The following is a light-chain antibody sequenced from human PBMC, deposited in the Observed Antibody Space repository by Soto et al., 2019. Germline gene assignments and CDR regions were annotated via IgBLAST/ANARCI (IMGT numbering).Light chain of an antibody. Sequence: QSALTQPASVSGSPGQSITISCTGTSSDVGGYNYVSWYQQYPGKAPKLMIHDVSNRPSGVSNRFSGSKSGNMASLTISGLQAEDEAEYYCSSYTSSKTVVFGGGTKLTVL. J-gene: IGLJ2*01. CDR3: SSYTSSKTVV. V-gene: IGLV2-14*01. CDR1: SSDVGGYNY. CDR2: DVS.